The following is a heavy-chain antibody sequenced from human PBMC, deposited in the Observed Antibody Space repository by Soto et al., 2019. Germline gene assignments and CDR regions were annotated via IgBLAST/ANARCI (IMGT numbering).Heavy chain of an antibody. J-gene: IGHJ4*02. CDR2: IYTSGST. V-gene: IGHV4-4*07. D-gene: IGHD6-19*01. Sequence: QVQLQESGPGLVKPSETLSLTCTVSGGSINGYYWSWIRQPAGKGLEWIGRIYTSGSTNYNPSLKRRVTMSVDTSKNQFSLKLDSVTAADTAVYYCARDSLDSSGRSFDYWGQGTLVTVSS. CDR3: ARDSLDSSGRSFDY. CDR1: GGSINGYY.